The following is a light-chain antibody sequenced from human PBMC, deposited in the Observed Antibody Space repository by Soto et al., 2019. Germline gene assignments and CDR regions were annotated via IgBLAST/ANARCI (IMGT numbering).Light chain of an antibody. CDR3: QQYNSYCT. V-gene: IGKV1-5*01. Sequence: DIQMTQSPSTLSGSVGDRVTITCRASQTISSWLAWYQQKPGKAPKLLIYDASSLESGVPSRFSGSGSGTEFTLTISSLQPDDFATYYCQQYNSYCTFGQGTKV. J-gene: IGKJ1*01. CDR2: DAS. CDR1: QTISSW.